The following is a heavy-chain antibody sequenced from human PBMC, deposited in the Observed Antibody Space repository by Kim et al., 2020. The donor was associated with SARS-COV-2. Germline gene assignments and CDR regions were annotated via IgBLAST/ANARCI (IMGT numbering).Heavy chain of an antibody. V-gene: IGHV3-33*01. CDR2: IWYDGSNK. D-gene: IGHD6-13*01. CDR3: ARSGHPVGIAAAGARGWFDP. J-gene: IGHJ5*02. CDR1: GFTFSSYG. Sequence: GGSLRHSCAASGFTFSSYGMHWVRQAPGKGLEWVAVIWYDGSNKYYADFVKGRFTISRDNSKNTLYLQMNSLRAEDTAVYYCARSGHPVGIAAAGARGWFDPGGQGPLVTVSS.